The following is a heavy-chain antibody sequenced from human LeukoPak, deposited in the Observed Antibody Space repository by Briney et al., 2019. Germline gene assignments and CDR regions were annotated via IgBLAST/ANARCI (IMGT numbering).Heavy chain of an antibody. Sequence: PGGSLRLSCAASGFNFGTYAMSWVRQAPGKGLEWVSSSGSGGGTYYADSVKGRFTISRDNSENTLYLQMNSLRAEDTAVYYCARRIAAAGRTFDYWGRGTLVTVSS. CDR3: ARRIAAAGRTFDY. V-gene: IGHV3-23*01. CDR2: SSGSGGGT. D-gene: IGHD6-25*01. J-gene: IGHJ4*02. CDR1: GFNFGTYA.